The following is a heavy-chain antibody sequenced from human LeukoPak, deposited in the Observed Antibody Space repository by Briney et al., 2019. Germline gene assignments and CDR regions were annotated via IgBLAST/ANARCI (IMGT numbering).Heavy chain of an antibody. D-gene: IGHD1-26*01. CDR3: ARLALQEVGATQTYYLDY. Sequence: SETLSLTCTVSGGSISSSSYYWGWIRQPPGKGLEWIGSIYYSGSTYYNPSLKSRVTILVDTSKNQFSLKLSSVTAADTAVYYCARLALQEVGATQTYYLDYWGQGTLVTVSS. V-gene: IGHV4-39*07. J-gene: IGHJ4*02. CDR1: GGSISSSSYY. CDR2: IYYSGST.